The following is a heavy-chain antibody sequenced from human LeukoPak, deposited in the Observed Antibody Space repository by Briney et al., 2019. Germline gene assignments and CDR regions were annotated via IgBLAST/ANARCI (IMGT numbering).Heavy chain of an antibody. Sequence: PSETLSLTCAVYGGSFSGYYWSWIRQPPGKGLEWIGEINHSGSTNYNPSLKSRVTISVDTSKNQFSLKLSSVTAADTAVYYCAIHSYSSSWYWFDPWGQGTLVTVSS. CDR2: INHSGST. D-gene: IGHD6-13*01. J-gene: IGHJ5*02. CDR1: GGSFSGYY. CDR3: AIHSYSSSWYWFDP. V-gene: IGHV4-34*01.